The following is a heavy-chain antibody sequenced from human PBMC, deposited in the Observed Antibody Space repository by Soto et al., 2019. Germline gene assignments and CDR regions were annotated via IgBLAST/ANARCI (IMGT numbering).Heavy chain of an antibody. CDR3: ARGPHITGTAPDY. CDR1: GGSFSGYY. D-gene: IGHD1-20*01. Sequence: SETLSLTCAVYGGSFSGYYWSWIRQPPGKGLEWIGEINHSGSTNYNPSLKSRVTISVDTSKNQFSLKLSSVTAADTAVYYCARGPHITGTAPDYWGQGTLVTVSS. V-gene: IGHV4-34*01. CDR2: INHSGST. J-gene: IGHJ4*02.